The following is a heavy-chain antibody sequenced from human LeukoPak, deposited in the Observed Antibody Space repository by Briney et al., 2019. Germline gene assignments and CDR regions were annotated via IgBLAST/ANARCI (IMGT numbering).Heavy chain of an antibody. V-gene: IGHV3-23*01. CDR1: GFTFSSYA. Sequence: GGSLRLSCAASGFTFSSYAMSWVRQAPGKGLEWVSAISGSGGSTYYADSVKGRFTISRDNSKNTLYLQMNSLRAEDTAVYHCAKKEEWFGELFLDYWGQGTLVTVSS. D-gene: IGHD3-10*01. CDR2: ISGSGGST. CDR3: AKKEEWFGELFLDY. J-gene: IGHJ4*02.